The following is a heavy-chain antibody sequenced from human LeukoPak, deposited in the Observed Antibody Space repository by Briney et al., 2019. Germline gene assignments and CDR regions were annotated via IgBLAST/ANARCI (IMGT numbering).Heavy chain of an antibody. J-gene: IGHJ5*02. CDR1: GFTFSSYS. V-gene: IGHV3-21*01. CDR3: ARDPLITYYYDSSGNHAVLFDP. D-gene: IGHD3-22*01. Sequence: GGSLRLSCAASGFTFSSYSMNWVRQAPGKGLEWVSSISSSSSYIYYADSVKGRFTISRDNAKNSLYLQMNSLRAEDTAVYYCARDPLITYYYDSSGNHAVLFDPWGQGTLVTVSS. CDR2: ISSSSSYI.